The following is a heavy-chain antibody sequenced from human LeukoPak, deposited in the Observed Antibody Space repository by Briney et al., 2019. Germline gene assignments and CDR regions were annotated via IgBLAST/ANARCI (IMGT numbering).Heavy chain of an antibody. V-gene: IGHV1-18*01. J-gene: IGHJ4*02. CDR2: ISSYNGNT. CDR1: GYTFTSYG. CDR3: ATGTGTTGIDY. D-gene: IGHD1-1*01. Sequence: ASVKVSCKASGYTFTSYGINWVRQAPGQGLEWMGWISSYNGNTNYAQNLQGRVTMTTDTSMSTAYMELRSLRSDDTAMYYCATGTGTTGIDYWGQGTLVTVSS.